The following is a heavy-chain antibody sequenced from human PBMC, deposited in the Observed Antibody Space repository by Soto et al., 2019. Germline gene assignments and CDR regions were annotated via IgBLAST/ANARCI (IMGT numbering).Heavy chain of an antibody. J-gene: IGHJ6*02. Sequence: QLQLVQSGAEVKNHGSSVKVSCKASGDTFSNYAFSWVRQAPGQGLEWMGGIIPIFGTTHYAQKFQGRVALSADESTNTAYMELSSLRSEDTAVYYCARDQRGTSLGGLDVWGQGTMVTVSS. CDR1: GDTFSNYA. CDR2: IIPIFGTT. D-gene: IGHD1-1*01. V-gene: IGHV1-69*01. CDR3: ARDQRGTSLGGLDV.